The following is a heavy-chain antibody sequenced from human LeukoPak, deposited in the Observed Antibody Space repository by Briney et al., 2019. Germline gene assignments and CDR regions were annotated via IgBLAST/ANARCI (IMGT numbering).Heavy chain of an antibody. D-gene: IGHD3-10*01. CDR3: ARDSGDDAFDI. V-gene: IGHV3-64*01. J-gene: IGHJ3*02. CDR1: GFTFSSYA. Sequence: GGSLRLSCAASGFTFSSYAMHWVRQAPGKGLEYVSAISSNGGSTYYAKSVKGRFTISRDNSKNTLYLQMGSLRAEDMAVYYCARDSGDDAFDIWGQGTMVTVSS. CDR2: ISSNGGST.